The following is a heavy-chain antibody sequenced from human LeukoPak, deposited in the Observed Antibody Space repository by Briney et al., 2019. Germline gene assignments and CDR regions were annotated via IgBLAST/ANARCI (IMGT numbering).Heavy chain of an antibody. D-gene: IGHD1-1*01. CDR2: ISYSGST. CDR1: GGSISNYY. CDR3: ARPVPSRLGWFDP. V-gene: IGHV4-59*08. Sequence: SETLSLTCTVSGGSISNYYWSWIRQPPGKGPEWIGYISYSGSTNYNPSLKSRVTISLDTSKNQFSLKLSSVTATDTAVYYCARPVPSRLGWFDPWGQGTLVTVSS. J-gene: IGHJ5*02.